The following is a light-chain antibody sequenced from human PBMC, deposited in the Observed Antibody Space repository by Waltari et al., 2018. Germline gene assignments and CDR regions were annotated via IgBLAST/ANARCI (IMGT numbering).Light chain of an antibody. J-gene: IGLJ1*01. CDR3: YSYTASTTYV. V-gene: IGLV2-14*01. Sequence: QSALTQPASVSGSPVQSITISCTGTSSDVVGYNYVSWYQQHPGNAPRLMIYDVRNRPSGVSNRFSGSKSGNTASLTISGLQAEDEADYYCYSYTASTTYVFGTGTKVTVL. CDR2: DVR. CDR1: SSDVVGYNY.